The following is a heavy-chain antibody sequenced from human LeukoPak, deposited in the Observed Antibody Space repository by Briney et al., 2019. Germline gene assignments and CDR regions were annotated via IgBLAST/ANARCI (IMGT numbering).Heavy chain of an antibody. J-gene: IGHJ4*02. D-gene: IGHD1-26*01. CDR2: INWNGGST. Sequence: GGSLRLSCAASGFTFDDYGMSWVRQAPGKGLEWVSGINWNGGSTGYADSVKGRFTISRDNAKNSLYLQMASLRVEDTAVYYCARDPVEWELLLDYWGQGTLVTVSS. V-gene: IGHV3-20*04. CDR3: ARDPVEWELLLDY. CDR1: GFTFDDYG.